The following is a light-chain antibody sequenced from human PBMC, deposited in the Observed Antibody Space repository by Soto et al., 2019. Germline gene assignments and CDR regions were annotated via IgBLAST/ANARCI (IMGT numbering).Light chain of an antibody. CDR3: QQCYSPPLL. J-gene: IGKJ5*01. CDR1: QGISGW. V-gene: IGKV1-12*01. Sequence: DTPMTQSPSSVSASLGDRVTITCRASQGISGWLAWYQQKPGKAPKLLIYAASSLESGVPSRFSGSASGTDFTLTITSLQPEDFATYYCQQCYSPPLLFGQGTRLEIK. CDR2: AAS.